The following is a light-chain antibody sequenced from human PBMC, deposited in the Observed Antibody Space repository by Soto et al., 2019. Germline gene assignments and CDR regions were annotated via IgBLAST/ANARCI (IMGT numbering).Light chain of an antibody. CDR2: KAS. CDR3: QHYSSYSRK. Sequence: DIQMTQSPSTLSASVGDRVTITCRASQSINSWLAWYQQKPGKAPKLLIYKASSLESWVPSRFSGSGYGTEFTLTISRLQADDFANYYRQHYSSYSRKFGQGKKVEIK. CDR1: QSINSW. J-gene: IGKJ1*01. V-gene: IGKV1-5*03.